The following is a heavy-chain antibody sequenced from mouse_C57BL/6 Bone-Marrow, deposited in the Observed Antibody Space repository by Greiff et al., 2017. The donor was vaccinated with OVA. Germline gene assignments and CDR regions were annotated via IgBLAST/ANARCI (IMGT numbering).Heavy chain of an antibody. CDR3: TGHGNYVHYFDY. CDR2: IRLKSDNYAT. V-gene: IGHV6-3*01. CDR1: GFTFSNYW. D-gene: IGHD2-1*01. Sequence: EVQVVESGGGLVQPGGSMKLSCVASGFTFSNYWMNWVRQSPEKGLEWVAQIRLKSDNYATHYAESVKGRFTISRDDSKSSVYLQMNNLRAEDTGIYYCTGHGNYVHYFDYWGQGTTLTVSS. J-gene: IGHJ2*01.